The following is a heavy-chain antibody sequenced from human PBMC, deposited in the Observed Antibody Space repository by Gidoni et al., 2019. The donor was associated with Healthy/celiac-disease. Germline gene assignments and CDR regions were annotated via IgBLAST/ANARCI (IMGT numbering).Heavy chain of an antibody. CDR1: GFTFSSYW. V-gene: IGHV3-7*03. J-gene: IGHJ4*02. CDR2: IKQDGSEK. D-gene: IGHD1-20*01. CDR3: AREGLTGNALV. Sequence: EVQLVESGGGLVQPGGSLRLSCAASGFTFSSYWMSWVRQAPGKGLGWVANIKQDGSEKYYVDSVKGRFTISRDNAKNSLYLQMNSLRAEDTAVYYCAREGLTGNALVWGQGTLVTVSS.